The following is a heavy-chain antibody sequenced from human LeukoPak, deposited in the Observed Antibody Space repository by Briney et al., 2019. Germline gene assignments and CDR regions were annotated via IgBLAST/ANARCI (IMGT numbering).Heavy chain of an antibody. V-gene: IGHV4-59*01. Sequence: SETLSLTCTVSGASISSYSWSWIRQPPGKGLEWIGYVFNSGITNYNPSLKSRLTISLDTPKNHFSLKLRSVTAADTAVYYCARGASYFDYWGQGTLVTVSS. J-gene: IGHJ4*02. CDR1: GASISSYS. CDR2: VFNSGIT. CDR3: ARGASYFDY. D-gene: IGHD3-16*01.